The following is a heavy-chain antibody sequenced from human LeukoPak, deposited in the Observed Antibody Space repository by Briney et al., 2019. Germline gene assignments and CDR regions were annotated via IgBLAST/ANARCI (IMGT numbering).Heavy chain of an antibody. J-gene: IGHJ4*02. CDR2: INHSGST. V-gene: IGHV4-34*01. CDR1: GGSFSGYY. Sequence: PSETLSLTCAVYGGSFSGYYWSWIRQPPGKGLEWIGEINHSGSTNYNPSLKSRVTISVDTSKNQFSLKLSSVTAADTAVYYCARDSRDGFAFDYWGQGALVTVSS. D-gene: IGHD5-24*01. CDR3: ARDSRDGFAFDY.